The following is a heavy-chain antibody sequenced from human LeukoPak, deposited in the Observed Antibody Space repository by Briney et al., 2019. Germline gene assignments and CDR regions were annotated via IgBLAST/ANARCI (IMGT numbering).Heavy chain of an antibody. CDR1: GFAFSTYA. V-gene: IGHV3-23*01. Sequence: GGSLRLSCAAYGFAFSTYAMSWVRQAPGKGLEWVSGIIGSGGSTYYADSVKGRFRISRDNSKNTLYLQMNSLRAEDTAIYYCAKAGCTNIVCYLNSWGQGTLVTVSS. CDR2: IIGSGGST. CDR3: AKAGCTNIVCYLNS. D-gene: IGHD2-8*01. J-gene: IGHJ4*02.